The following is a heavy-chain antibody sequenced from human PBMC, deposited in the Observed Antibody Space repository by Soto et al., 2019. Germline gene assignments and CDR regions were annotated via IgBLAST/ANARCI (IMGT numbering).Heavy chain of an antibody. CDR2: IYWNDDK. J-gene: IGHJ4*02. CDR1: GFSLSTSGVG. V-gene: IGHV2-5*01. CDR3: AQGTTVTPQDY. D-gene: IGHD4-17*01. Sequence: QITLKESGPPLVKPTQTLTLTCTFSGFSLSTSGVGVGWIRQPPGKALEWLALIYWNDDKRYSPSLKSRLTITKDTSKNQVVLTMTNMDPVDTATYYCAQGTTVTPQDYWGQGTLVTVSS.